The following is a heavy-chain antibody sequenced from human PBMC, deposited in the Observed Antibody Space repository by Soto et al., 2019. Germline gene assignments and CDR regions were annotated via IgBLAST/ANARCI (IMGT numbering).Heavy chain of an antibody. Sequence: SETLSLTCTVSGGSISSSSYYWGWIRQPPGQGQEWIGSIYYSGSTYYNPSLKSRVTISVDTSKNQFSLKLSSVTAADTAVYYCARRLGERDYYYYGMDVWGQGTTVTVS. J-gene: IGHJ6*02. CDR2: IYYSGST. D-gene: IGHD3-16*01. CDR3: ARRLGERDYYYYGMDV. CDR1: GGSISSSSYY. V-gene: IGHV4-39*01.